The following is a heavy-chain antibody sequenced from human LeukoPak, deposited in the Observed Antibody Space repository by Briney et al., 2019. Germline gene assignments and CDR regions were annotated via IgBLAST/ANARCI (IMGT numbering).Heavy chain of an antibody. V-gene: IGHV4-59*12. CDR1: GGSISSYY. CDR2: IYYSGST. J-gene: IGHJ6*03. Sequence: PSETLSLTCTVSGGSISSYYWSWIRQPPGKGLEWIGYIYYSGSTNYNPSLKSRVTISVDTSKNQFSLKLNSVTAADTAVYYCARDPNYYGSGTYYYYYYMDVWGKGTTVTVSS. CDR3: ARDPNYYGSGTYYYYYYMDV. D-gene: IGHD3-10*01.